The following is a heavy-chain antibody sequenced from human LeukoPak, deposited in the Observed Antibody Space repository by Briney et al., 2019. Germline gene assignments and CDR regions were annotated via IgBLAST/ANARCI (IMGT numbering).Heavy chain of an antibody. V-gene: IGHV1-69*13. CDR3: ARDLVLGVVPAERDLYYYYGMDV. CDR2: IIPIFGTA. CDR1: GGTFSSYA. J-gene: IGHJ6*04. D-gene: IGHD2-2*01. Sequence: GASVKVSCKASGGTFSSYAISWVRQAPGQGLEWMGGIIPIFGTANYAQKFQGRVTITADESTGTAYMELSSLRSEDTAVYYCARDLVLGVVPAERDLYYYYGMDVWGKGTTVTVSS.